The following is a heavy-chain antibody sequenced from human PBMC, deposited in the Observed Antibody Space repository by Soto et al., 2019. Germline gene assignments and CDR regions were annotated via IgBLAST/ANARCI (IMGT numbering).Heavy chain of an antibody. Sequence: HPGGSLRLSCAASGFSFSTYTMSWVRRAPGKGLEWVSAISGSGGSPSYADSVQGRFTISRDNPKKTLYLQMNSLRAEDTAVYYCARRQISPPTRGAASARGGMVVWCQGTTVTDSS. CDR1: GFSFSTYT. V-gene: IGHV3-23*01. J-gene: IGHJ6*02. CDR2: ISGSGGSP. CDR3: ARRQISPPTRGAASARGGMVV. D-gene: IGHD6-25*01.